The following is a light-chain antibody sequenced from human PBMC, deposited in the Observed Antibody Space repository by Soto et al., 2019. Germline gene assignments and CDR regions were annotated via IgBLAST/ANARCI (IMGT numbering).Light chain of an antibody. CDR1: SSDVGDYNY. CDR3: SSYAGSYTPYV. V-gene: IGLV2-11*01. Sequence: QSVLTQPRSVSGSPGQSVTISCTGTSSDVGDYNYVSWYQQHPGKAPKLMIYDVSKRSSVVSDRFSGSKSGNTASLTISGLQAEDEADYYCSSYAGSYTPYVFGTGTKVTVL. J-gene: IGLJ1*01. CDR2: DVS.